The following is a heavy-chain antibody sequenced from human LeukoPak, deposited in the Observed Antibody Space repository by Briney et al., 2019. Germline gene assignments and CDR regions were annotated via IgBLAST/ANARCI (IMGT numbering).Heavy chain of an antibody. CDR3: ARLLGGTTEHHGYYMDV. CDR2: INHSGST. Sequence: ETLSLTCAVYGGSFSGYYWSWIRQPPGKGLEWIGEINHSGSTNYNPSLKTRVTISVDTSKNKFSTKLSSVTAADKAVYYCARLLGGTTEHHGYYMDVWGKGTTVTVSS. J-gene: IGHJ6*03. CDR1: GGSFSGYY. D-gene: IGHD1-7*01. V-gene: IGHV4-34*01.